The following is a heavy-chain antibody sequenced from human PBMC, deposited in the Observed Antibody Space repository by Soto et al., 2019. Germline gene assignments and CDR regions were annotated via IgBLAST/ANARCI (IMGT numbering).Heavy chain of an antibody. CDR1: GFTFRNYN. Sequence: EVQLVESGGGLVKAGGSLRLFCTASGFTFRNYNMNWVRQAPGKGLEWVSSISTGGAYMFYADSVKGRFTISRDNAQNSLFLQIDSPGAEDTSVYYCARDIASPGGDYFDSWGQGTLVTVSS. V-gene: IGHV3-21*06. CDR3: ARDIASPGGDYFDS. CDR2: ISTGGAYM. J-gene: IGHJ4*02. D-gene: IGHD2-21*01.